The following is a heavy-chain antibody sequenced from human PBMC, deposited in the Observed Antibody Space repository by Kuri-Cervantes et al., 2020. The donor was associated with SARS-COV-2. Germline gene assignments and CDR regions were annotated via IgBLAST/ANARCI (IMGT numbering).Heavy chain of an antibody. V-gene: IGHV3-7*02. Sequence: GGSLRLSCAVSGFTFRSCWMSWVCQAPGKGLEYVANINQDGSATYYVDSVKGRFTISRDNTESSLYLQMNSLRAEDTAVYYCVCDTNRVKVYWGQGTLVTVSS. CDR3: VCDTNRVKVY. D-gene: IGHD5-18*01. CDR1: GFTFRSCW. J-gene: IGHJ4*02. CDR2: INQDGSAT.